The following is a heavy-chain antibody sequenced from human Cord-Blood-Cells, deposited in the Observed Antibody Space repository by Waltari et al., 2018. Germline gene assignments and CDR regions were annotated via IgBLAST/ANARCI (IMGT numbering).Heavy chain of an antibody. V-gene: IGHV4-31*03. CDR2: IYYSWST. CDR1: GGSIRRGGYY. CDR3: ARGGVDIVATGHYYYYMDV. Sequence: QVQLQESGPGLVKPSQTLSLPCTVSGGSIRRGGYYWSCIRQPPAKGLEWIGYIYYSWSTYYNPSLKRRVTISVDTSKNQFSLKLSSVTAADTAVYYCARGGVDIVATGHYYYYMDVWGKGTTVTVSS. J-gene: IGHJ6*03. D-gene: IGHD5-12*01.